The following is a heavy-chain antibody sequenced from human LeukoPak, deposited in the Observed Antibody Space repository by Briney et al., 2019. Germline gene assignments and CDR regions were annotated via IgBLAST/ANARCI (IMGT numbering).Heavy chain of an antibody. J-gene: IGHJ4*02. CDR3: ARVLPSGRFLESDY. V-gene: IGHV1-2*02. CDR2: INPNSGGT. CDR1: GYTFTGYY. Sequence: ASVKVSCKASGYTFTGYYMHWVRQAPGQGLEWMGWINPNSGGTNYAQKFQGRVTMTRDTSISTAYMELSRLRSDDTAVYYCARVLPSGRFLESDYWGQGTLVTVSS. D-gene: IGHD3-3*01.